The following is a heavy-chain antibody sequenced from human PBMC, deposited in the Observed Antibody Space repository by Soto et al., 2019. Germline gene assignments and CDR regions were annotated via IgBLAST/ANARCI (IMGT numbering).Heavy chain of an antibody. CDR2: ISYDGSNK. J-gene: IGHJ6*02. CDR3: AKDRRLVHYYGMDV. D-gene: IGHD6-19*01. CDR1: GFTFSSYG. Sequence: QVQLVESGGGVVQPGRSLRLSCAASGFTFSSYGMHWVRQAPGKGLEWVAVISYDGSNKYYADSVKGRFIISRDNSKNTLYLQMNSLRAEDTAVYYCAKDRRLVHYYGMDVWGQGTTVTVSS. V-gene: IGHV3-30*18.